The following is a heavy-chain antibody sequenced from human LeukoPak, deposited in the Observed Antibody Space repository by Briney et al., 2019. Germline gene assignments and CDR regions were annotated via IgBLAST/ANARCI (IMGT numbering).Heavy chain of an antibody. D-gene: IGHD1-26*01. CDR2: ISSSGSDI. J-gene: IGHJ4*02. V-gene: IGHV3-48*03. CDR3: ARDQGWELLRFDY. CDR1: GFTFSNYE. Sequence: PGGSLRLSCAASGFTFSNYEMRWVRQAPGKGLEWVSYISSSGSDIYYADSVKGRFTISRDNAKNSLYLHMNSLRSDDTAVYYCARDQGWELLRFDYWGQGTLVTVSS.